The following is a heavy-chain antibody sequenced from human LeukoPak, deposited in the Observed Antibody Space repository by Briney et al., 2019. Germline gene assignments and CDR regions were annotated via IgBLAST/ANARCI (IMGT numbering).Heavy chain of an antibody. CDR1: GGSISSGGYS. CDR3: ARVAAADTYWFDP. CDR2: IYHSGST. Sequence: PSQTLSLTCAVSGGSISSGGYSWSWIRQPPGKGLEWIGYIYHSGSTYYNPSLKSRVTISVDRFKNQFSLKLSSVTAADTAVYYCARVAAADTYWFDPWGQGTLVTVSS. V-gene: IGHV4-30-2*01. D-gene: IGHD6-13*01. J-gene: IGHJ5*02.